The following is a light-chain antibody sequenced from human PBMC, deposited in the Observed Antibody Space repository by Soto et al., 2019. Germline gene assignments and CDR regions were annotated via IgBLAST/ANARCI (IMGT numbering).Light chain of an antibody. CDR3: SSYAGSSNV. Sequence: QYALTQAPAASGTPGQSVAISCTGTSSDVGGYNYVSWYQQHPGKASKLMIYEVNKRPSGVPDRFSGSKSGNTASLTVSGLQAEDEADYYCSSYAGSSNVFGTGTKATVL. V-gene: IGLV2-8*01. CDR1: SSDVGGYNY. J-gene: IGLJ1*01. CDR2: EVN.